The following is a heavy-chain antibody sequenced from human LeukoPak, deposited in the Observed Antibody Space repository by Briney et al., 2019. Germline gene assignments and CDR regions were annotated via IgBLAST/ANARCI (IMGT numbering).Heavy chain of an antibody. Sequence: SETLSLTCTVSGGSISSYYWSWIRKPAGKGLEWIGRIYTSGSTNYNPSLKSRVTMSVDTSKNQFSLKLSSVTAADTAVYYCAREVFYCSSTSCYNWFDPWGQGTLVTVSP. CDR1: GGSISSYY. J-gene: IGHJ5*02. V-gene: IGHV4-4*07. D-gene: IGHD2-2*01. CDR3: AREVFYCSSTSCYNWFDP. CDR2: IYTSGST.